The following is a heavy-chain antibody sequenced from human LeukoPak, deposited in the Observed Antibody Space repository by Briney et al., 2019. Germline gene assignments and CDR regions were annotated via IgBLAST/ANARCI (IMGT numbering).Heavy chain of an antibody. J-gene: IGHJ4*02. D-gene: IGHD6-6*01. V-gene: IGHV3-30*02. Sequence: GGSLRLSCAASGFTFSSNGMHWVRQAPGKWLEWVAFIRYDGNNEKYADSVKGRFTISRDNSKNTLSLQMNSLRAEDTAVYFCAKDWGSSSLYLVNWGQGTLVTVSS. CDR2: IRYDGNNE. CDR3: AKDWGSSSLYLVN. CDR1: GFTFSSNG.